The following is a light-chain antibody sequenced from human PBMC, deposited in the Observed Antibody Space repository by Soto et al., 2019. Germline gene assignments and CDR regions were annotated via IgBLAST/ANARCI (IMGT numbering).Light chain of an antibody. CDR1: QSIDDY. CDR3: QQTYITPLSS. Sequence: DIPMTQSPSSLSASIGDRVTITCRASQSIDDYINWYQQKPGGAPNLLIYAASRLKSGVPSRFSGSGSGTAFTLTISGVQPEDFATYHCQQTYITPLSSFGPGTKVEIK. J-gene: IGKJ3*01. V-gene: IGKV1-39*01. CDR2: AAS.